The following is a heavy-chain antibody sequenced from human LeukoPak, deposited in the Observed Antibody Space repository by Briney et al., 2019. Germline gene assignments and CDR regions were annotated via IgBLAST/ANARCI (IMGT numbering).Heavy chain of an antibody. V-gene: IGHV4-34*01. CDR2: INHSGST. CDR3: ARGGQRPHFQFDY. CDR1: GGSFSGYY. D-gene: IGHD3-3*02. J-gene: IGHJ4*02. Sequence: SETLSLACAVYGGSFSGYYWSWIRQPPGKGLEWIGEINHSGSTNYNPSLKSRVTISVDTSKNQFSLKLSSVTAADTAVYYCARGGQRPHFQFDYWGQGTLVTVSS.